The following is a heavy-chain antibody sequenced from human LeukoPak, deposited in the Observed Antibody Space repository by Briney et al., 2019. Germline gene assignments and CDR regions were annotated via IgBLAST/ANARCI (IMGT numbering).Heavy chain of an antibody. Sequence: GGSLRLSCAASGFTFSSYAMHWVRQAPGKGLEYVSAISSNGGSTYYANSVKGRFTISRDNAKNSLYLQMNSLRAEDTAVYYCARVMSGYYNVGFDYWGQGTLVAVSS. D-gene: IGHD3-9*01. CDR2: ISSNGGST. V-gene: IGHV3-64*01. J-gene: IGHJ4*02. CDR3: ARVMSGYYNVGFDY. CDR1: GFTFSSYA.